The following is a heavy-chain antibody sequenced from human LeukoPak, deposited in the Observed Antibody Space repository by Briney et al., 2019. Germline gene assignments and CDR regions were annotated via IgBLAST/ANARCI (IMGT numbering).Heavy chain of an antibody. V-gene: IGHV1-3*01. CDR2: INAGNGNT. CDR3: ARVNGYSFDY. D-gene: IGHD2-8*01. CDR1: GYTFTGFT. J-gene: IGHJ4*02. Sequence: ASVKVSCKASGYTFTGFTIHWVRQAPGQRLEWMGWINAGNGNTKYSQKFQGRVTITRDTTASTAYMELSSLRSEDTAIYYCARVNGYSFDYWGQGALVTVSS.